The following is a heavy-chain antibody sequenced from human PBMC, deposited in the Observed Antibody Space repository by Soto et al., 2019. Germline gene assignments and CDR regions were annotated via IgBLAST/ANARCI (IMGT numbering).Heavy chain of an antibody. CDR1: GFTFSNAW. CDR2: IKSKTDGGTT. D-gene: IGHD4-17*01. V-gene: IGHV3-15*01. J-gene: IGHJ6*03. Sequence: GGSLRLSCAASGFTFSNAWMSWVRQAPGKGLEWVGRIKSKTDGGTTDYAAPVKGRFTISRDDSKNTLYLQMNSLKTEDTAVYYCTTDPGDYGDDNYYLDVWGKRLTVAVS. CDR3: TTDPGDYGDDNYYLDV.